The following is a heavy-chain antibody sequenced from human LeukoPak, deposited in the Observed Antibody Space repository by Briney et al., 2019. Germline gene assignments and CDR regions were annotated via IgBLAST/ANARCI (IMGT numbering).Heavy chain of an antibody. CDR1: GFTFSSYD. D-gene: IGHD6-13*01. Sequence: HPGGSRRLSCAASGFTFSSYDMHWVRQATGKGLEWVSAIGTAGDTYYPGSVKGRFTISRDNAKNSLYLQMNSLRGEDTALYYCAKGGIYRGYYYYYMDVWGKGTTVTISS. J-gene: IGHJ6*03. CDR2: IGTAGDT. V-gene: IGHV3-13*01. CDR3: AKGGIYRGYYYYYMDV.